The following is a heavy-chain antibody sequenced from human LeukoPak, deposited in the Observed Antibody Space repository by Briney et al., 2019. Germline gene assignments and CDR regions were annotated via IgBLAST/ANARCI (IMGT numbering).Heavy chain of an antibody. CDR2: MSPDGNKK. V-gene: IGHV3-30-3*01. Sequence: GGSLRLSCAASGFTFSDYNMHWVRQAPGKWLDWVALMSPDGNKKYYADPVKGRFTISRDNSKNTVDLQLTSLRAEDTAVYYCARDLIGRYTFDYCGQGTLVTVSS. CDR3: ARDLIGRYTFDY. D-gene: IGHD3-10*01. J-gene: IGHJ4*02. CDR1: GFTFSDYN.